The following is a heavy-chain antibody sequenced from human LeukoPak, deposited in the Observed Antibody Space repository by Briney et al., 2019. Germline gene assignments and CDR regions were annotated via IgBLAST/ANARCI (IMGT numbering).Heavy chain of an antibody. CDR2: INHSGST. J-gene: IGHJ5*02. V-gene: IGHV4-34*01. D-gene: IGHD6-13*01. CDR1: GGSFSGYY. CDR3: ARGHRGSSSGFNWFDP. Sequence: SETLSLTCAVYGGSFSGYYWSWIRQPPGKGLEWIGEINHSGSTDYNPSLKSRVTISVDTSKNQFSLKLSSVTAADTAVYYCARGHRGSSSGFNWFDPWGQGTLVTVSS.